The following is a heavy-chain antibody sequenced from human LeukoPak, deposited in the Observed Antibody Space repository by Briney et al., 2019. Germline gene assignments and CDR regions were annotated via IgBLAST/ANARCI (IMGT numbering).Heavy chain of an antibody. J-gene: IGHJ5*02. V-gene: IGHV4-61*01. CDR2: IYYSGST. Sequence: SETLSLTCTASGGSVSSGSYYWSWIRQPPGKGLEWIGYIYYSGSTNYNPSLKSRVTISVDTSKNQFSLRLNSVTAADTAVYYCARSRAFNSGAFDPWGQGSLVTVSS. CDR3: ARSRAFNSGAFDP. CDR1: GGSVSSGSYY. D-gene: IGHD1-26*01.